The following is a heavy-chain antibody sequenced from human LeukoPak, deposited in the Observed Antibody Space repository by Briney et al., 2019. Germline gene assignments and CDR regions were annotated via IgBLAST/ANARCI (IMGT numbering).Heavy chain of an antibody. CDR3: ARDRGPGSHIAVVPAAMGGRTGWFDT. J-gene: IGHJ5*02. D-gene: IGHD2-2*01. CDR1: GGSISSGSYY. V-gene: IGHV4-61*02. CDR2: GDTSGGT. Sequence: PSETLSLTCTVSGGSISSGSYYWGWLRQPAGKGLEWIVRGDTSGGTNYNPSLKSRVTISVDTSKNLFSLKLSSGTAADTAVYYCARDRGPGSHIAVVPAAMGGRTGWFDTGGQGTLVTVSS.